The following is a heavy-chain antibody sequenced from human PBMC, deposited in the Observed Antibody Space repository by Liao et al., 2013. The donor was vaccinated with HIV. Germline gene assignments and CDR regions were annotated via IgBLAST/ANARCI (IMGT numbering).Heavy chain of an antibody. V-gene: IGHV4-39*07. D-gene: IGHD4/OR15-4a*01. Sequence: QMQLQESGPGLVKPSETLSLTCSVSGGSISGSTFYWGWIRQAPGKGLEYIGTIYSSGRTNLNSSFKSRVTISMDTSKNQFSMKMTSVTATDTAVYYCAKSDYGMGXDRYSYFYTDVWGEGTTVAVSS. CDR3: AKSDYGMGXDRYSYFYTDV. J-gene: IGHJ6*03. CDR1: GGSISGSTFY. CDR2: IYSSGRT.